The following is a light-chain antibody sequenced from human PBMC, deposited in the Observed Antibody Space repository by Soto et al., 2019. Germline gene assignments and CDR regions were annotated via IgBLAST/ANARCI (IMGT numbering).Light chain of an antibody. CDR3: MQAAQFPRT. CDR1: QSLVLSDGNTY. Sequence: DLVMTQTPLSLTVTLGQPAAISFRSSQSLVLSDGNTYLSWLHQRPGQPPRLLIYKISHRFSGVPDRFSGSGAGTDFTLKISRVEPEDVGVYYCMQAAQFPRTFGQGTKVEI. J-gene: IGKJ1*01. CDR2: KIS. V-gene: IGKV2-24*01.